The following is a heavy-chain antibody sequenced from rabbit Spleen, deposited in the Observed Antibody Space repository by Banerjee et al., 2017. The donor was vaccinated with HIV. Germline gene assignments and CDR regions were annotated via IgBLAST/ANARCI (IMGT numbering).Heavy chain of an antibody. Sequence: QEQLEESGGGLVKPEASLTLTCTASGFSFSSVHWIYWVRQAPGKGLEWIGTIYAGSTGTTDYASWAKGRFTISKTSSTTVTLQMTSLTAADTATYFCARNFDLWGPGTLVTVS. CDR2: IYAGSTGTT. CDR3: ARNFDL. CDR1: GFSFSSVHW. J-gene: IGHJ4*01. V-gene: IGHV1S45*01.